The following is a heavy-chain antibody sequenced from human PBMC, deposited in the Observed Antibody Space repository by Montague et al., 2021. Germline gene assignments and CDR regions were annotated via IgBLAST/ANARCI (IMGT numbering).Heavy chain of an antibody. V-gene: IGHV4-38-2*02. J-gene: IGHJ4*02. CDR1: GYSITSGYY. D-gene: IGHD2-21*01. CDR3: ARIGCGDYPVS. CDR2: VYHTGGT. Sequence: SETLSLTCNVSGYSITSGYYWGWIRQSPERGLEWIGSVYHTGGTYYSPSLKRRVTISVATSKNQVSLRLNSVIAADTALYYCARIGCGDYPVSWGQGILVTVSP.